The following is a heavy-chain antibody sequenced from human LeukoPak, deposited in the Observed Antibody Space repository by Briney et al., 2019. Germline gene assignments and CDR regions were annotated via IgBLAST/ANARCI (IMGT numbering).Heavy chain of an antibody. CDR3: ARGILGATTTPFSDY. V-gene: IGHV3-48*04. CDR2: ISSSSSTI. D-gene: IGHD1-26*01. J-gene: IGHJ4*02. Sequence: GGSLRLSCAASGFTFSSYSMNWVRQAPGKGLEWVSYISSSSSTIYYADSVKGRFTISRDNAKNSLYLQMNSLRAEDTAVYYCARGILGATTTPFSDYWGQGTLVTVSS. CDR1: GFTFSSYS.